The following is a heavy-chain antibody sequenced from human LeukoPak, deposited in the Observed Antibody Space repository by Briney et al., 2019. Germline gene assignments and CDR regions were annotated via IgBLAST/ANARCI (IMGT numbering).Heavy chain of an antibody. V-gene: IGHV3-30*03. D-gene: IGHD1-1*01. Sequence: PGGSLRLSCAASGSTFRSYGWNWVRQAPGKGLEWVAVISYDGSNKYYADSVKGRFTISRDNSKNTLYLQMTSLRAEDAAVYYCARTGFDSWGQGTLVTVSS. J-gene: IGHJ4*02. CDR2: ISYDGSNK. CDR1: GSTFRSYG. CDR3: ARTGFDS.